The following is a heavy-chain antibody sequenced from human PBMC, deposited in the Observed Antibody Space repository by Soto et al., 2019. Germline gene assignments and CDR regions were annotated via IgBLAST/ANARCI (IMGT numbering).Heavy chain of an antibody. CDR1: GFAFSNYW. J-gene: IGHJ5*02. Sequence: EVQLVESGGGLVQPGGSLRLSCAASGFAFSNYWMSWLRQAPGKGLEWVANINQDGNEKYYVDSMKGRFTVSRDNAKKSLYLQMNSLRAEDTAVYYCASAPFGVVLVSQWFDPWGQGTLVTVSS. V-gene: IGHV3-7*01. CDR2: INQDGNEK. D-gene: IGHD3-3*01. CDR3: ASAPFGVVLVSQWFDP.